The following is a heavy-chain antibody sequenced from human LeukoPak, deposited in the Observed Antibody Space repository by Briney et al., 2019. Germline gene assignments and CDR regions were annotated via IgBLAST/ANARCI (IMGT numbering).Heavy chain of an antibody. CDR2: ISSSSSTI. CDR3: AREYSSSSGKALDY. CDR1: GLTFSTYS. J-gene: IGHJ4*02. V-gene: IGHV3-48*02. D-gene: IGHD6-6*01. Sequence: GGSLRLSCAASGLTFSTYSMNWVRQAPGKGLERVSYISSSSSTIYYADSVRGRFTISRDNAKNSLHLQMNSLRDEDTAVYYCAREYSSSSGKALDYWGQGTLVTDSS.